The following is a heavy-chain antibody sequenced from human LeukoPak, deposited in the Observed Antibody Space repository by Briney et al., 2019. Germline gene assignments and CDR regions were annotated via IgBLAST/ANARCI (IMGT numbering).Heavy chain of an antibody. CDR2: IHRGGST. Sequence: PSETLSLTCTVSGYSISSDYHWGWIRQPPGKGLEWIGSIHRGGSTYYNPSFKSRVTISLDTSKNQFTLKLSSVTAADTAVYYCARGYCGSISCVLFDYWGQGTLVTVSS. J-gene: IGHJ4*02. V-gene: IGHV4-38-2*02. CDR1: GYSISSDYH. D-gene: IGHD2-2*01. CDR3: ARGYCGSISCVLFDY.